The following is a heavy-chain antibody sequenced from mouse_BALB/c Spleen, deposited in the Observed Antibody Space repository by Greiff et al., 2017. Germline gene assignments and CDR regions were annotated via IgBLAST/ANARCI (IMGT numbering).Heavy chain of an antibody. J-gene: IGHJ4*01. V-gene: IGHV1-18*01. Sequence: EVQLQESGPELVKPGASVKISCKTSGYTFTEYTMHWVKQSHGKSLDWIGGINPNNGGTSYNQKFKGKATLTVDKSSSTAYMELRSLTSEDSAVYYCATPVRLRRGAMDYWGQGTSVTVSS. CDR1: GYTFTEYT. CDR3: ATPVRLRRGAMDY. D-gene: IGHD1-2*01. CDR2: INPNNGGT.